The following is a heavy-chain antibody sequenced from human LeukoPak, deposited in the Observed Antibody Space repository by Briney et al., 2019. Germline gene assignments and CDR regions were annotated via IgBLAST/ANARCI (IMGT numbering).Heavy chain of an antibody. D-gene: IGHD6-13*01. CDR2: IYTSGST. V-gene: IGHV4-61*02. CDR1: GGSISSGSYY. Sequence: TLSLTCTVSGGSISSGSYYWSWIRQPAGKGLEWIGRIYTSGSTNYNPSLKSRVTISVDTSKNQFSLKLSSVTAADTAVYYCAGSIAAAGTGFDYWGQGTLVTVSS. CDR3: AGSIAAAGTGFDY. J-gene: IGHJ4*02.